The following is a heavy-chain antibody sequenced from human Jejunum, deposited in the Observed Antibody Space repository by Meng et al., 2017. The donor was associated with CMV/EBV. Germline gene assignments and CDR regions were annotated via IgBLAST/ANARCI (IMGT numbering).Heavy chain of an antibody. CDR3: ARDGVASRPYVGIDY. J-gene: IGHJ4*02. V-gene: IGHV4-61*01. CDR2: IFYSGST. D-gene: IGHD6-6*01. Sequence: SGCSVSSGLYYWSWIRQPPGKGLEWLGYIFYSGSTNYNASLKSRVTISLDTSNNQFSLKLNSVTAADTAVYYCARDGVASRPYVGIDYWGQGTLVTVSS. CDR1: GCSVSSGLYY.